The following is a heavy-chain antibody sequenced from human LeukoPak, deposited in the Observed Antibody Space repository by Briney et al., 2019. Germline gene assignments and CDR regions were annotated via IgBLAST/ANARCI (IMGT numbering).Heavy chain of an antibody. Sequence: PGGSLRLSCAASGFTFSSYSMNWVRQAPGKGLEWVSSISSSSSYIYYADSVKGRFTISRDNAKNSLYLQMNSLRAEDTAVYYCARVTGNAGAYGSGSYWAFDIWGQGTMVTVSS. CDR3: ARVTGNAGAYGSGSYWAFDI. V-gene: IGHV3-21*01. D-gene: IGHD3-10*01. CDR1: GFTFSSYS. J-gene: IGHJ3*02. CDR2: ISSSSSYI.